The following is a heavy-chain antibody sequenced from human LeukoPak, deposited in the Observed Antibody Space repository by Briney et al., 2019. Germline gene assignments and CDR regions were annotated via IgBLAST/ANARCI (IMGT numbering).Heavy chain of an antibody. CDR3: ARVGSGGPHADY. CDR1: GGSFSGYY. J-gene: IGHJ4*02. D-gene: IGHD2-15*01. V-gene: IGHV4-59*01. CDR2: IYYSGST. Sequence: SETLSLTCAVYGGSFSGYYWSWIRQSPGKGLEWIGYIYYSGSTNYNPSLKSRVTISVDTSKNQFSLKLSSVTAADTAVYYCARVGSGGPHADYWGQGTLVTVSS.